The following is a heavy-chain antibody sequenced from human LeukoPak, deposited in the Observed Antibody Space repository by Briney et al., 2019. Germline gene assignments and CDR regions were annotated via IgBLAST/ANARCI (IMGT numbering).Heavy chain of an antibody. Sequence: GGSLRLSCVASGLAFSSYSMHWVRQAPGKGLEWVGVISYDGSDEYYTDSVKGRFTISRDNSKNTLYLQMNSLRAEDTAVYYCARDHTIFGVVLYYFDYWGQGTLVTVSS. CDR3: ARDHTIFGVVLYYFDY. CDR2: ISYDGSDE. D-gene: IGHD3-3*01. J-gene: IGHJ4*02. V-gene: IGHV3-30*04. CDR1: GLAFSSYS.